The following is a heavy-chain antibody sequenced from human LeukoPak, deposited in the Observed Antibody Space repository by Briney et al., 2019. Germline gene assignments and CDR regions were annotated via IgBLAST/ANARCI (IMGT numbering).Heavy chain of an antibody. J-gene: IGHJ4*02. D-gene: IGHD6-19*01. CDR2: ISGSGSST. CDR1: GFTFSNYN. Sequence: PGGSLRLSCVASGFTFSNYNMNWVRQAPGKGLEWVSYISGSGSSTYYAGSVKGRFTISRDNAKNSLYLQMNSLRAEDTAVFYCAKDLKTVGGWITTGDFDYWGQGTQVTVSS. V-gene: IGHV3-48*03. CDR3: AKDLKTVGGWITTGDFDY.